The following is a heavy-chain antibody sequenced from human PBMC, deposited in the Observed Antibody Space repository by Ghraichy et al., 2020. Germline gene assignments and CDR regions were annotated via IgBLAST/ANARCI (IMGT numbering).Heavy chain of an antibody. D-gene: IGHD3-10*01. CDR1: GFTFSSYA. CDR3: AKDPPSRGFGKFDY. J-gene: IGHJ4*02. V-gene: IGHV3-23*01. CDR2: ISGSGGST. Sequence: GGSLRLSCAASGFTFSSYAMSWVLQAPGKGLVWVSAISGSGGSTYYAASVKGRFTISRDNSKNPLYLQMNSLRAEDTAVYYCAKDPPSRGFGKFDYWGPGALVTVPS.